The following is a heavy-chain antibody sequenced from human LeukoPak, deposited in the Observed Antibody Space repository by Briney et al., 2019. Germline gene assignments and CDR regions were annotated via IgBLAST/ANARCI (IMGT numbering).Heavy chain of an antibody. V-gene: IGHV3-30*03. Sequence: GGSLRLSCAASGFTFSSYGMHWVRQAPGKGLEWVAVISYDGSNKYYADSVKGRFTISRDNSKNTLYLQMNSLRAEDTAVYYCARRDGYNSLDYWGQGTLVTVSS. CDR3: ARRDGYNSLDY. CDR2: ISYDGSNK. CDR1: GFTFSSYG. J-gene: IGHJ4*02. D-gene: IGHD5-24*01.